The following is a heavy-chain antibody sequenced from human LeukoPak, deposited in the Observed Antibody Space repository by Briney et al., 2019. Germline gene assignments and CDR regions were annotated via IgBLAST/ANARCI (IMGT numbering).Heavy chain of an antibody. CDR2: INPNSGGT. CDR3: ARDDSGSYLAFDI. V-gene: IGHV1-2*02. Sequence: ASVKVSCKASGYTFTGYYMHWVRQAPGQGLEWMGWINPNSGGTNYAQKFQGRVTMTRDTSISTAYMEPSRLRSDDTAVYYCARDDSGSYLAFDIWGQGTMVTVSS. J-gene: IGHJ3*02. D-gene: IGHD1-26*01. CDR1: GYTFTGYY.